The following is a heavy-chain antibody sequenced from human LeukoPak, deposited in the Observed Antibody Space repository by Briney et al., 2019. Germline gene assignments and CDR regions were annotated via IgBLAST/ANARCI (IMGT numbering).Heavy chain of an antibody. Sequence: GGSLRLSCAASGFTFSSYGMHWVRQAPGKGLEWVAFIRYDGSNKYYADSVKGRFTISRDNSKNTLYLQMNSLRAEDTAVYYCASASDYGDYERFDYWGQGTLVTVSS. CDR3: ASASDYGDYERFDY. J-gene: IGHJ4*02. D-gene: IGHD4-17*01. CDR1: GFTFSSYG. V-gene: IGHV3-30*02. CDR2: IRYDGSNK.